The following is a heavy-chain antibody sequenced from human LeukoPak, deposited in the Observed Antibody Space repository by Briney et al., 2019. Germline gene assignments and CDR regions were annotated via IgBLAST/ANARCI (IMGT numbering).Heavy chain of an antibody. CDR3: ARHGYCSGDTCYLDDAFDI. D-gene: IGHD2-15*01. J-gene: IGHJ3*02. CDR1: GGSISTSNYY. Sequence: ASETLSLTCSVSGGSISTSNYYWVWIRQSPEKGLEWIGSIFHNGNAFYSPSLQSRVTISVDTSKKQFSLKLSSVTAADTAIYYCARHGYCSGDTCYLDDAFDIWGQGTMVTVSS. V-gene: IGHV4-39*01. CDR2: IFHNGNA.